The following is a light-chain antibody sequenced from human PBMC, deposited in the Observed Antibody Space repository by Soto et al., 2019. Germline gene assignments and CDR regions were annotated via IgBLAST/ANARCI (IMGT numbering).Light chain of an antibody. CDR2: EVN. J-gene: IGLJ1*01. Sequence: QSALTQPPSASGSPGQSVTVSCTGTSSDVGSYNYVSWYQQYPGKAPKLIIYEVNRRPSGVPDRFSGFKSGNTASLTVSGLQAEDEADYCCSSYAGRNNLFVFGTGTKLTVL. V-gene: IGLV2-8*01. CDR1: SSDVGSYNY. CDR3: SSYAGRNNLFV.